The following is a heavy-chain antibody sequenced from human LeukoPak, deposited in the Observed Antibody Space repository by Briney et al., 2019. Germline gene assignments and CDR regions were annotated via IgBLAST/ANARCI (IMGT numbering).Heavy chain of an antibody. Sequence: TGGSLRLSCATSGFTFSSYSMNWVREAPGKGLEWVSSISSSSSYIYYADSVKGRFTISRDNAKNSLYLQMNSLRAEDTAVYYCARGALYYYDSIGYYYVGWFDPWGQGTLVTVSS. J-gene: IGHJ5*02. D-gene: IGHD3-22*01. CDR2: ISSSSSYI. CDR1: GFTFSSYS. V-gene: IGHV3-21*01. CDR3: ARGALYYYDSIGYYYVGWFDP.